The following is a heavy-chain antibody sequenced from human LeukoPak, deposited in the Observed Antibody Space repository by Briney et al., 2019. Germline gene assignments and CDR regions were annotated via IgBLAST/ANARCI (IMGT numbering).Heavy chain of an antibody. D-gene: IGHD3-3*01. V-gene: IGHV1-18*01. Sequence: ASVTVSCKASGYTFTSYGISWVRQAPGQGLEWMGWISAYNGNTNYAQKLQGRVTMTTDTSTSTAYMELRSLRSDDTAVYYCARTAPYDFWSGYSYYYYMDVWGKGTTVTVSS. CDR3: ARTAPYDFWSGYSYYYYMDV. CDR2: ISAYNGNT. J-gene: IGHJ6*03. CDR1: GYTFTSYG.